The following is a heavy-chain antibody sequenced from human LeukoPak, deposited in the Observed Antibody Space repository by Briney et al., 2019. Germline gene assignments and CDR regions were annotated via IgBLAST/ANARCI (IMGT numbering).Heavy chain of an antibody. CDR1: GYSFTSYW. Sequence: GESLKISCKGSGYSFTSYWIGWVRQMPGKGLEWMGIIYPGDSDTRYSPSFQGQVTISADKSISTAYLQWSSLKASDTAMYYCARHAYYYDSSGVDVYYFDYWGQGTLVTVPS. CDR3: ARHAYYYDSSGVDVYYFDY. D-gene: IGHD3-22*01. CDR2: IYPGDSDT. J-gene: IGHJ4*02. V-gene: IGHV5-51*01.